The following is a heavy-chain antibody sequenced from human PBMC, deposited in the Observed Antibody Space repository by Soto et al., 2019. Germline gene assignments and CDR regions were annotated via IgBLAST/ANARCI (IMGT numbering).Heavy chain of an antibody. J-gene: IGHJ4*02. CDR1: GFTFDDYA. V-gene: IGHV3-9*01. Sequence: EEQLVESGGGLVQPGRSLRLSCAASGFTFDDYAMHWVRQVPGKGLEWVSGISWNSEFVGYAESVKGRFTISRDTAKNSRFLEMDSLRAEDTAFYYCAKDIGAGYARGWEVLDCWGQGTLVRVSS. CDR2: ISWNSEFV. CDR3: AKDIGAGYARGWEVLDC. D-gene: IGHD1-26*01.